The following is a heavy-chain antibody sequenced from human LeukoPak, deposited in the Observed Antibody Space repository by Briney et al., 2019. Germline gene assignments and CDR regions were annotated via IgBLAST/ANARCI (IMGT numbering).Heavy chain of an antibody. CDR3: GKTTVGYSSGQKPAWPVDY. CDR1: ELTFGSHA. J-gene: IGHJ4*02. D-gene: IGHD5-18*01. V-gene: IGHV3-23*01. Sequence: GGSLRLSCEASELTFGSHAMYWVRQAQGKGLDWVAGIFGSGGSPHYADSVKGRFTISRDNSQNTVYLQINSLRAEDTAVYYCGKTTVGYSSGQKPAWPVDYWGQGTLVTVSS. CDR2: IFGSGGSP.